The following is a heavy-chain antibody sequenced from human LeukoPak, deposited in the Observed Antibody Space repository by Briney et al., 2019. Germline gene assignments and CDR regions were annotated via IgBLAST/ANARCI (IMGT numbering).Heavy chain of an antibody. CDR3: ASGGGSYSIQH. CDR2: INHSGST. J-gene: IGHJ1*01. V-gene: IGHV4-34*01. D-gene: IGHD1-26*01. Sequence: SETLSLTCAVYGGSFSGYYWSWIRQPPGKGLEWIGEINHSGSTNYNPSLKSRVTISVDTSKNQFSLKLGSVTAADTAVYYCASGGGSYSIQHWGQGTLVTVSS. CDR1: GGSFSGYY.